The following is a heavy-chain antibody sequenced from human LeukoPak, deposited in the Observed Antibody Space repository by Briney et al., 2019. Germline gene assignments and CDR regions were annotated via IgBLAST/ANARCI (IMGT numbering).Heavy chain of an antibody. CDR3: TRDRPNYYGSDGHYYRRNGDY. CDR2: FSSKGELT. CDR1: GFTFSIYA. Sequence: HPGGSLRLSCAASGFTFSIYAMSWVRQAPGKGLEWVSSFSSKGELTFYADSVKGRFTISRDNSESTLYLQMNILRAEDTAIYYCTRDRPNYYGSDGHYYRRNGDYWGQGTLVTVSS. V-gene: IGHV3-23*01. D-gene: IGHD3-22*01. J-gene: IGHJ4*02.